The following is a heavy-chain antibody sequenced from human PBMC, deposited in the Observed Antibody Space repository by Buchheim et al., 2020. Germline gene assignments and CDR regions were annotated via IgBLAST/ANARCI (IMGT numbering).Heavy chain of an antibody. CDR2: IRGKGNNYAT. CDR1: GFAFSAAA. CDR3: TGSSSGY. D-gene: IGHD6-6*01. Sequence: EVRLVESGGGLVQPGESLKLSCVGSGFAFSAAAMHWVRQASGKGLEWVGHIRGKGNNYATAYSASVKGRFTISRDDSENTAYLQMNSLKIEDTAVYYCTGSSSGYWGRGTL. V-gene: IGHV3-73*02. J-gene: IGHJ4*02.